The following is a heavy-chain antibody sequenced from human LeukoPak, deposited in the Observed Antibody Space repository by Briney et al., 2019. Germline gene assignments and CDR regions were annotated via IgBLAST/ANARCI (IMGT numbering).Heavy chain of an antibody. J-gene: IGHJ4*02. D-gene: IGHD2-15*01. CDR1: GYTFTGYY. V-gene: IGHV1-8*02. CDR2: MNPNSGNT. CDR3: ARGKNPVVAASTPDY. Sequence: ASVKVSCKASGYTFTGYYMHWVRQATGQGLEWMGWMNPNSGNTGYAQKFQGRVTMTRNTSISTAYMELSSLRSEDTAVYYCARGKNPVVAASTPDYWGQGTLVTVSS.